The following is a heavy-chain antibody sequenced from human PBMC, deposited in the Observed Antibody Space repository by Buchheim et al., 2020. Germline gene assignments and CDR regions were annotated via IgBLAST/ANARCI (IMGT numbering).Heavy chain of an antibody. Sequence: QVQLVQSGAEVKKPGASVKVSCKASGYTFTSYYMHWVRQAPGQGLEWMGIINPSGGSTSYAQKFQGRVTMTRDTSTSTVYMGLSSLRSEDTAVYYCARDLAPSWAPQDYYDSSGEFDYWGQGTL. D-gene: IGHD3-22*01. J-gene: IGHJ4*02. CDR3: ARDLAPSWAPQDYYDSSGEFDY. CDR1: GYTFTSYY. CDR2: INPSGGST. V-gene: IGHV1-46*01.